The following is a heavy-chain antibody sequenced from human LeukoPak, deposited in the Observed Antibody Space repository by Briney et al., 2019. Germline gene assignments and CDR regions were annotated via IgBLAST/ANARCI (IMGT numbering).Heavy chain of an antibody. Sequence: SETLSLTCAVYGGSFSGYYWSWIRQPPGKGLEWIGEINHSGSTNYNPSLKSRVTISIDTSKNQFSLKLSSVTAADTAVYYCARGKSGTDAFDIWGQGTMVTVSS. V-gene: IGHV4-34*01. CDR1: GGSFSGYY. J-gene: IGHJ3*02. CDR3: ARGKSGTDAFDI. CDR2: INHSGST. D-gene: IGHD1-1*01.